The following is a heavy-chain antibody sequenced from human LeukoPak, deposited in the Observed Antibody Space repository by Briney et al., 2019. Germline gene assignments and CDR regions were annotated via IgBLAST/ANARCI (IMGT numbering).Heavy chain of an antibody. D-gene: IGHD2-2*01. CDR3: AREEEIIVVVPAAIDY. CDR2: ISSSGRTI. J-gene: IGHJ4*02. V-gene: IGHV3-48*03. CDR1: GFTFSSYE. Sequence: GGSLRLSCAASGFTFSSYEMNWVRQAPGKGLEWVSYISSSGRTIYYADSVKGRFTISRDNAKNSLYLQMNSLRAEDTAVYYCAREEEIIVVVPAAIDYWGQGTLVTVSS.